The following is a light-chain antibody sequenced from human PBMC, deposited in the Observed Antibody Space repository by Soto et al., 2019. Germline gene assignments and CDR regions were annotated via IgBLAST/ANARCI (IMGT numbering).Light chain of an antibody. V-gene: IGKV3-11*01. CDR1: QSVSSY. CDR3: QHRSNLPLYT. J-gene: IGKJ2*01. CDR2: DAS. Sequence: EIVLTQSPATLSLSPGERATLSCRASQSVSSYLACYQQKPGQAPRLLIYDASNRATGIPARFSGSGSVTDFTLTICSLVTEDFAVYYCQHRSNLPLYTFGQGTKLEIK.